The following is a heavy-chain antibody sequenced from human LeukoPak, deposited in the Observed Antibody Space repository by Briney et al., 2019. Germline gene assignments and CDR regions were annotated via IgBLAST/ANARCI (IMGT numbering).Heavy chain of an antibody. CDR2: INNDGSSA. J-gene: IGHJ6*02. V-gene: IGHV3-74*01. Sequence: QPGGSLRLSCAASGFTFNNYWIRWVRQVPGKGLVWVSRINNDGSSASYVDSVKGRFTISRDNAKNTLFLQMNSLRAEDTAVYYCARRGTGHGMDVWGQGTTVIVSS. CDR3: ARRGTGHGMDV. CDR1: GFTFNNYW. D-gene: IGHD1-1*01.